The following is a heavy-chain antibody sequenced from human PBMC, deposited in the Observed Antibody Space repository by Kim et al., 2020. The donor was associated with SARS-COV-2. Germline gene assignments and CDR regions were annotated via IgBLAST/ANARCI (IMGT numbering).Heavy chain of an antibody. CDR1: GGSISSSSYY. Sequence: SETLSLTCTVSGGSISSSSYYWGWIRQPPGKGLEWIGSIYYSGSTYYNPSLKSRVTISVDTSKNQFSLKLSSVTAADTAVYYCARHEGGYYGSGADGGYWGQGTLGTVSS. J-gene: IGHJ4*02. CDR2: IYYSGST. CDR3: ARHEGGYYGSGADGGY. V-gene: IGHV4-39*01. D-gene: IGHD3-10*01.